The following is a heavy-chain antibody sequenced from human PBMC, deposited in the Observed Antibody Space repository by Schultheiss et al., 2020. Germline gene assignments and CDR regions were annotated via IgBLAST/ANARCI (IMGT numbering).Heavy chain of an antibody. CDR2: ISYDGSNK. V-gene: IGHV3-30-3*01. D-gene: IGHD3-22*01. Sequence: SLRLSCAASGFTFSSYAMHWVRQAPGKGLEWVAVISYDGSNKYYADSVKGRFTISRDNSKNTLYLQMNSLRAEDTAVYYCARVAVVIYYGMDVWGQGTTVTVSS. J-gene: IGHJ6*02. CDR1: GFTFSSYA. CDR3: ARVAVVIYYGMDV.